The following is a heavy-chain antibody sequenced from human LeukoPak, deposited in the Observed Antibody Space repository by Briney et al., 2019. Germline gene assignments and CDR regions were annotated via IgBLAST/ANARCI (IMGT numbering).Heavy chain of an antibody. V-gene: IGHV3-74*01. CDR2: ISSDGSST. CDR3: ARASAYGDFDY. Sequence: GGSLRLSCAASGLTFSSCWMHWVRQAPGKGLVWVSRISSDGSSTTYADSVKGRFTISRDNAKNTLYLQMNSLRAEDTAVYYCARASAYGDFDYWGQGTLVTVPS. J-gene: IGHJ4*02. CDR1: GLTFSSCW. D-gene: IGHD4-17*01.